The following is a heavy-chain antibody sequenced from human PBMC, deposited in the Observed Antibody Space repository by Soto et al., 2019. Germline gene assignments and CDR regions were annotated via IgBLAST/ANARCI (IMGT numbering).Heavy chain of an antibody. V-gene: IGHV4-34*01. Sequence: QVQLQQWGAGLLKPSETLSLTCAVYGGSFSGYYWSWIRQPPGKGLEWIGEINHSGSTNYNPSLRSQITKSVDPAKNRVSLKLSSVTVPDSAVYYCGGPCPGYSRRGWFDPWGQGTLVTVSS. CDR3: GGPCPGYSRRGWFDP. CDR1: GGSFSGYY. J-gene: IGHJ5*02. CDR2: INHSGST. D-gene: IGHD6-13*01.